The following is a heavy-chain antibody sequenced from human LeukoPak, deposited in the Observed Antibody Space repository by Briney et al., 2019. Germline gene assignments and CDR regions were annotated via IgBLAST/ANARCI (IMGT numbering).Heavy chain of an antibody. CDR1: GGSISSGGYS. J-gene: IGHJ6*02. CDR3: ARTLWDSSGYYYHYYYGMDV. D-gene: IGHD3-22*01. CDR2: IYHSGST. Sequence: PSETLSLTCAVSGGSISSGGYSWSWIRQPPGKGLEWIGYIYHSGSTYYNPSLKSRVTISVDRSKNQFSLKLSSVTAADTAVYYCARTLWDSSGYYYHYYYGMDVWGQGTTVTVSS. V-gene: IGHV4-30-2*01.